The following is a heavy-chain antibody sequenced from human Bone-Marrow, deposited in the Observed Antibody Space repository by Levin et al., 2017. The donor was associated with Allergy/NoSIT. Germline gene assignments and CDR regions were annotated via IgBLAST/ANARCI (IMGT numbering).Heavy chain of an antibody. V-gene: IGHV4-61*02. D-gene: IGHD3-10*01. CDR1: GASISRGTVY. CDR2: IYTSGST. CDR3: ARGILWFGDFSHEPYWYFDL. Sequence: KASETLSLTCTVSGASISRGTVYWSWIRQPAGKGLEWIGRIYTSGSTDYSPSLKSRVTMSLDTSKSQFSLNLMSATAADTAVYYCARGILWFGDFSHEPYWYFDLWGRGTLVTVSS. J-gene: IGHJ2*01.